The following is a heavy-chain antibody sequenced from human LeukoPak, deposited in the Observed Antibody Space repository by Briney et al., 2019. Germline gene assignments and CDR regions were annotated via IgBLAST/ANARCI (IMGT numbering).Heavy chain of an antibody. V-gene: IGHV3-74*01. Sequence: PGGSLRLSCAASGNDWMHWVRQAPGKGLGWVSHINSDGSWTSYADSVKGRFTISKDNAKNTVYLQMNNLRAEDTAVYYCVSFYETYWGRGPLVTVSS. D-gene: IGHD2-2*01. CDR3: VSFYETY. CDR2: INSDGSWT. CDR1: GNDW. J-gene: IGHJ4*02.